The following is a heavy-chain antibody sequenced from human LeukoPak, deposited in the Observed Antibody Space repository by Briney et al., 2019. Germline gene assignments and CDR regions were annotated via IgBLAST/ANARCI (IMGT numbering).Heavy chain of an antibody. CDR3: AKALAVAGCFDY. CDR2: ISGSGGST. CDR1: GFTFSSYA. V-gene: IGHV3-23*01. D-gene: IGHD6-19*01. J-gene: IGHJ4*02. Sequence: GGSLRLSCAASGFTFSSYAMSWVCQAPGKGLEWVSAISGSGGSTYYADSVKGRFTISRDNSKNTLYLQMNSLRAEDTAVYYCAKALAVAGCFDYWGQGTLVTVSS.